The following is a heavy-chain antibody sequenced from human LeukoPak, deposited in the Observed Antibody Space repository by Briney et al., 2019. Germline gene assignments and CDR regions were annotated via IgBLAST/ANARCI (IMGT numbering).Heavy chain of an antibody. CDR1: GGSFSGYY. CDR2: INHSGST. J-gene: IGHJ4*02. CDR3: ARVDIVIVPSANFDG. D-gene: IGHD2-2*01. V-gene: IGHV4-34*01. Sequence: PSETLSLTCAVYGGSFSGYYWSWIRQPPGKGLEWIGEINHSGSTNYNPSLKSRVTISVDTSKNQFSLKLSSVTAADTAVYYCARVDIVIVPSANFDGWGQGTLVTVSS.